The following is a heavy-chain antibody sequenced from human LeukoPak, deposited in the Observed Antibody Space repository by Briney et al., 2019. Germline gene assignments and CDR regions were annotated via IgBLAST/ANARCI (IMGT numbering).Heavy chain of an antibody. V-gene: IGHV3-53*01. CDR2: IYSGGST. D-gene: IGHD3-16*02. J-gene: IGHJ6*03. Sequence: PGGSLRLSCAASGFTVSSNYMSWVRQAPGKGLEWVSVIYSGGSTYYADSVKGRFTISRDNSKNTLYLQMNSLRAEDTAVYYCARDGRYRDYSYYMDVWGKGTTVTVSS. CDR3: ARDGRYRDYSYYMDV. CDR1: GFTVSSNY.